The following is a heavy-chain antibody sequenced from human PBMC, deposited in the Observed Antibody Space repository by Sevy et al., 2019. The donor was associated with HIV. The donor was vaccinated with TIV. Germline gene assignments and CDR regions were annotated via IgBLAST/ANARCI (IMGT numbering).Heavy chain of an antibody. CDR2: ISGSGGST. CDR1: GFTFSSYA. D-gene: IGHD5-12*01. V-gene: IGHV3-23*01. CDR3: AKDGGLRLRRAFDY. J-gene: IGHJ4*02. Sequence: GGSLRLSCAASGFTFSSYAMSWVRQAPGKGLEWVSAISGSGGSTYYADSVKGRVTISRDNSKNTLYLQMNSLRGEDTAVYYCAKDGGLRLRRAFDYWGQGTLVTVSS.